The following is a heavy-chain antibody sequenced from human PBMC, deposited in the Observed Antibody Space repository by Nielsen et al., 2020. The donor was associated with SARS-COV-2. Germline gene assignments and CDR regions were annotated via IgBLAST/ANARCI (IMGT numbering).Heavy chain of an antibody. CDR3: AKLEVRGPDKFFDY. V-gene: IGHV3-33*05. CDR2: ISYNGISN. D-gene: IGHD3-10*01. J-gene: IGHJ4*02. CDR1: GFTFSSYG. Sequence: GESLKISCAASGFTFSSYGMHWVRQAPGKGLEWVAVISYNGISNYYAHSVRGRFTISRDNANHALFLQMNSLRAEDTAVYYCAKLEVRGPDKFFDYWGQGTLVTVSS.